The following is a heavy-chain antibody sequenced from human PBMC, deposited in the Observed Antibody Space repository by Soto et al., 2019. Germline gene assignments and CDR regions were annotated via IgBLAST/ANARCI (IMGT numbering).Heavy chain of an antibody. J-gene: IGHJ6*02. CDR3: AKDLRRPNYDILTGYYLGEYHYGMAV. V-gene: IGHV3-23*01. CDR1: GFTFSSYA. CDR2: ISGSGGST. Sequence: PGGSLRLSCAASGFTFSSYAMSWVRQAPGKGLEWVSAISGSGGSTYYADSVKGRFTISRDNSKNTLYLQMNSLRAEDTAVYYCAKDLRRPNYDILTGYYLGEYHYGMAVWGQGTTVTVSS. D-gene: IGHD3-9*01.